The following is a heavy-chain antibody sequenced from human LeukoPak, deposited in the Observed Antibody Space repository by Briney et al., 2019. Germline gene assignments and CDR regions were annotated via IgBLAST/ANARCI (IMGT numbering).Heavy chain of an antibody. Sequence: PGGSPRLSCTVSGFTVSSNSMSWVRQAPGKGLEWVSFIYSDNTHYSDSVKGRFAISRDNSKNTLYLQMGSLRAEDMAVYYCARYGMVRGVFDYWGQGTLVTVSS. CDR3: ARYGMVRGVFDY. CDR2: IYSDNT. J-gene: IGHJ4*02. D-gene: IGHD3-10*01. CDR1: GFTVSSNS. V-gene: IGHV3-66*03.